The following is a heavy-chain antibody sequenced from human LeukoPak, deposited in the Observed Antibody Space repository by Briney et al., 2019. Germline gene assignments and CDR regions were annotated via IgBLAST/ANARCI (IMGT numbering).Heavy chain of an antibody. CDR2: IYYSGST. CDR3: ARDRPVGY. J-gene: IGHJ4*02. D-gene: IGHD4-23*01. CDR1: GGSISSGGYY. V-gene: IGHV4-61*08. Sequence: PSETLSLTCAVSGGSISSGGYYWSWIRQPPGKGLEWIGYIYYSGSTNYNPSLKSRVTISVDTSKNQFSLKLSSVTAADTAVYYCARDRPVGYWGQGTLVTVSS.